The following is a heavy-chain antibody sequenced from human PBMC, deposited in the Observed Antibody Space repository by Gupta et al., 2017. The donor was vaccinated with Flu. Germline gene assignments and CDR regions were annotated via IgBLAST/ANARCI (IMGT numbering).Heavy chain of an antibody. D-gene: IGHD3-22*01. CDR3: ARCGTGDSSGYYWTICPELDY. J-gene: IGHJ4*02. CDR1: GGSISSSNW. Sequence: PSGTLSLTCAVSGGSISSSNWWSWVRQPPGKGLEWIGEIYHSGSTNYNPSLKSRVTISVDKSKNQFSLKLSSVTAADTAVYYCARCGTGDSSGYYWTICPELDYWGQGTLVTVSS. CDR2: IYHSGST. V-gene: IGHV4-4*02.